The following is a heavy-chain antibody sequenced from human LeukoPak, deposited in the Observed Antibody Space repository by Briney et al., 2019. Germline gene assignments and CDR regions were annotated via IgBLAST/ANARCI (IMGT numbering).Heavy chain of an antibody. V-gene: IGHV3-23*01. Sequence: GGSLRLSCAASGFTFSDYYMSWIRQAPGKGLEWVSAISGSGGSTYYADSVKGRFTISRDNSKNTLYLQMNSLRAEDTAVYYCAKDGAVVVPAASPYYYYYGMDVWGKGTTVTVSS. CDR1: GFTFSDYY. CDR3: AKDGAVVVPAASPYYYYYGMDV. CDR2: ISGSGGST. D-gene: IGHD2-2*01. J-gene: IGHJ6*04.